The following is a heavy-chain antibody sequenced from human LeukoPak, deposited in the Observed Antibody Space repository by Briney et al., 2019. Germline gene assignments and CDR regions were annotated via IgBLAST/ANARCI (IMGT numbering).Heavy chain of an antibody. CDR2: IWYDGSNT. J-gene: IGHJ3*01. V-gene: IGHV3-33*01. CDR1: GFTFSSYG. CDR3: ARVLSDLRDDSFDV. Sequence: PGRSLRLSCAASGFTFSSYGMHWVRQAPGKGLEWVALIWYDGSNTKYADSVKGRFTISRDNSKNTVYLQVNSLRAEDTAVYYCARVLSDLRDDSFDVWGQGTMVTVSS.